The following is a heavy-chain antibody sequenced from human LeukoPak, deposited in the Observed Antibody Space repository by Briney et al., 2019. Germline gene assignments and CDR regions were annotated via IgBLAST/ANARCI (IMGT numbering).Heavy chain of an antibody. Sequence: GGSLRLSCAASGFTFSGSAMHWVRQASGKGLEWVGRIRSKANSYVTAYAASVKGRFTISRDDSKNTAYLQMNSLKTEDTAVYYCTRLRYCSGGSCYAYFDYWGQGTLVTVSS. CDR1: GFTFSGSA. D-gene: IGHD2-15*01. J-gene: IGHJ4*02. CDR3: TRLRYCSGGSCYAYFDY. CDR2: IRSKANSYVT. V-gene: IGHV3-73*01.